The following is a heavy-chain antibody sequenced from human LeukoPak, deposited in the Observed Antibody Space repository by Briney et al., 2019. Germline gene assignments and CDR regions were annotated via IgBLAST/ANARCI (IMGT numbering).Heavy chain of an antibody. J-gene: IGHJ4*02. CDR2: MNHSGST. CDR3: ARGLISGDYSKSFEY. V-gene: IGHV4-34*01. Sequence: PSETLSLTCAVYGGSFSGYYWSWIRQPPGKGLEWIGEMNHSGSTSHNPSLKRRVTISVDTSKNQFSLKVTSVTAADTAVYYCARGLISGDYSKSFEYWGQGTLVTVSS. D-gene: IGHD4-11*01. CDR1: GGSFSGYY.